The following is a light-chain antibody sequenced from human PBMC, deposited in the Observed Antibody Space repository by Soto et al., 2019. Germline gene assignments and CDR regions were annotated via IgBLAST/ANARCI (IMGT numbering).Light chain of an antibody. J-gene: IGKJ1*01. Sequence: AILLPQYPSSLSASVGDRVTITCRASQGIDTSLAWYQQKPGKAPKLLIYAASSLQSGVPSTFSGSGSGTDFTLTISSLQPDDVATYYCQQYTCLWTFGPGTKVDI. CDR3: QQYTCLWT. CDR2: AAS. CDR1: QGIDTS. V-gene: IGKV1-13*02.